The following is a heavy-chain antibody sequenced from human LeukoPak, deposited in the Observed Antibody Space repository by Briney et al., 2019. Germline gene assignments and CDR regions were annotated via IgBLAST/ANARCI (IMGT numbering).Heavy chain of an antibody. CDR3: ARDIEDCSSTSCPTGLYYYYGMDV. J-gene: IGHJ6*02. V-gene: IGHV3-7*01. CDR1: GFTFSSCW. CDR2: IKQDGSEK. Sequence: TGGSLRLSCAASGFTFSSCWMSWVRQAPGKGLEWVANIKQDGSEKYYVDSVKGRFTISRDNAKNSLYLQMNSLRAEDTAVYYCARDIEDCSSTSCPTGLYYYYGMDVWGQGTTVTVSS. D-gene: IGHD2-2*01.